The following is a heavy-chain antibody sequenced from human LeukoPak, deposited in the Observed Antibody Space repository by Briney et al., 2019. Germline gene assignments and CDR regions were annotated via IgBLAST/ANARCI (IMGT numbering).Heavy chain of an antibody. CDR2: IYSSGST. CDR1: GGSIGSYC. J-gene: IGHJ3*02. CDR3: ARRGVGATTWDAFDI. V-gene: IGHV4-59*08. D-gene: IGHD1-26*01. Sequence: SETLSLTCTVSGGSIGSYCWSWIRQPPGKGLEWIGYIYSSGSTNYNPSLKSRVTISLDTSKNQFSLQLSSVTAADTAVYYCARRGVGATTWDAFDIWGQGTLVTVSS.